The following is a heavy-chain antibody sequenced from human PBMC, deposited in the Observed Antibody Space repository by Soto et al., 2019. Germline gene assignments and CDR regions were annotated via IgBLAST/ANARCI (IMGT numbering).Heavy chain of an antibody. CDR1: GYSFTSYW. Sequence: GESLKISCKGSGYSFTSYWIGWVRQMPGKGLEWMGIIYPGDSDTRYSPSFQGQVTISADKSISTAYLQWSSLRASDTAMYYCARAGAGYCSSTSCYTGVNYYYYGMDVWGQGTTVTVS. CDR3: ARAGAGYCSSTSCYTGVNYYYYGMDV. D-gene: IGHD2-2*02. V-gene: IGHV5-51*01. J-gene: IGHJ6*02. CDR2: IYPGDSDT.